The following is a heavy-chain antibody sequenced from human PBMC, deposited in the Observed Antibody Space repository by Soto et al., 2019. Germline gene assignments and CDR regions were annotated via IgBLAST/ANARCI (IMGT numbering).Heavy chain of an antibody. Sequence: ASVKVSCKASGGTFSSYAISWVRQAPGQGLEWMGWINPNSGGTNYAQKFQGWVTMTRDTSISTAYMELSRMRSDDTAVYYCARDYYDSSGRTFHGMDVWGQGTTV. CDR1: GGTFSSYA. J-gene: IGHJ6*02. CDR3: ARDYYDSSGRTFHGMDV. D-gene: IGHD3-22*01. V-gene: IGHV1-2*04. CDR2: INPNSGGT.